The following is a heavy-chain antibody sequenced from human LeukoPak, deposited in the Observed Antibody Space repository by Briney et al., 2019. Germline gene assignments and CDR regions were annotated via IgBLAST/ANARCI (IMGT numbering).Heavy chain of an antibody. CDR3: AVSLTTGGYYGMDV. Sequence: ASVKVSCKVSGYTLTELSLHWVRQAPGKGLEWMGRFDPEDGETTYARKFQGRVTMTEDTSTDTAYMELSSLRSEDTAVYFCAVSLTTGGYYGMDVWGRGTTVTVSS. D-gene: IGHD1-1*01. V-gene: IGHV1-24*01. J-gene: IGHJ6*02. CDR2: FDPEDGET. CDR1: GYTLTELS.